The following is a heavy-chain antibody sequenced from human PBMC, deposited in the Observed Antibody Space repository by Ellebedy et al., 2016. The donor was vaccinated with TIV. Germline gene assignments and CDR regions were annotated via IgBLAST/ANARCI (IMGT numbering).Heavy chain of an antibody. CDR1: GFTFSDYY. CDR2: ISSSSSYT. CDR3: ARGGVPAAPSP. J-gene: IGHJ5*02. Sequence: GGSLRLXXAASGFTFSDYYMSWIRQAPGKGLEWVSYISSSSSYTNYADSVKGRFTISRDNAKNSLYLQMNSLRAEDTAVYYCARGGVPAAPSPWGQGTLVTVSS. V-gene: IGHV3-11*06. D-gene: IGHD2-2*01.